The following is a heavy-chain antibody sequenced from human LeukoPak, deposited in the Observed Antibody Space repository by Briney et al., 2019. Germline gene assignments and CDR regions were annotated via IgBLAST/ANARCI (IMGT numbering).Heavy chain of an antibody. V-gene: IGHV3-21*06. CDR3: ARGRSITLLRGVAMSDGFDI. J-gene: IGHJ3*02. CDR1: GFTFSNYG. Sequence: GGSLRLSCAASGFTFSNYGMNWVRQAPGKGLEWVSFTDTSGRYVYYGDSVKGRLTISRDNAKNLLFLQMNGLRAEDTALYYCARGRSITLLRGVAMSDGFDIWGQGAMVAVSS. CDR2: TDTSGRYV. D-gene: IGHD3-10*01.